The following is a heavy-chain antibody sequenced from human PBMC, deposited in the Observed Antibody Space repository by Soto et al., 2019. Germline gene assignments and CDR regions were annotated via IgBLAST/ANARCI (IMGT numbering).Heavy chain of an antibody. CDR3: ARDHVRSRGMATTLDY. CDR2: IWYDGSNK. CDR1: GFTFSSYG. Sequence: QVQLVESGGGVVQPGRSLRLSCAASGFTFSSYGMHWVRQAPGRGLEWVAVIWYDGSNKYYADSVKGRFTISRDNSKNTLYLLMNSLRAEDTAVYYCARDHVRSRGMATTLDYWGQGTLVTVSS. V-gene: IGHV3-33*01. D-gene: IGHD5-12*01. J-gene: IGHJ4*02.